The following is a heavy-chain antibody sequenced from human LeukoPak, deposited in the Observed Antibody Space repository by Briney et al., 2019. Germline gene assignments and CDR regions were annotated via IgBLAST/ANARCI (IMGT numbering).Heavy chain of an antibody. D-gene: IGHD1-1*01. CDR1: GFTFSSYS. CDR3: ARETTESGVIDY. J-gene: IGHJ4*02. CDR2: ISSSSSYI. Sequence: PGGSLRLSCAASGFTFSSYSMNWVRQAPGKGLEWVSSISSSSSYIYYADSVKGRFTTSRDNAKNSLYLQMNSLRAEDTAVYYCARETTESGVIDYWGQGTLVTVSS. V-gene: IGHV3-21*01.